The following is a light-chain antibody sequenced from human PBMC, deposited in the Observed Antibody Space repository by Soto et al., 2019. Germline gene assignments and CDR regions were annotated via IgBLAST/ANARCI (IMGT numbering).Light chain of an antibody. CDR3: HQYGTSPWT. CDR2: GAS. V-gene: IGKV3-20*01. J-gene: IGKJ1*01. Sequence: EIVLTQSPGTLSLSPGERATLSCRASHSLSSTYLAWYQHKPGQAPRVLVYGASSRATGIPDRFSGSGSGTDFALTSSRLEPEDFAVYYCHQYGTSPWTFGQGTRVDIK. CDR1: HSLSSTY.